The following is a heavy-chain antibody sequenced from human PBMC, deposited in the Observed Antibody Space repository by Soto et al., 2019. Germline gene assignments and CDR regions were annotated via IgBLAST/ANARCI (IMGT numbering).Heavy chain of an antibody. Sequence: LSLTCAVSGDSISSGGYSRSCIPQPPGKGLEWIGYIYHSGSTYYNPSLKSRVTISVDRSKNQFSLKLSSVTAVVKGVYYCARVPDRWGQGTLVIVSS. CDR3: ARVPDR. J-gene: IGHJ5*02. D-gene: IGHD2-2*01. V-gene: IGHV4-30-2*01. CDR2: IYHSGST. CDR1: GDSISSGGYS.